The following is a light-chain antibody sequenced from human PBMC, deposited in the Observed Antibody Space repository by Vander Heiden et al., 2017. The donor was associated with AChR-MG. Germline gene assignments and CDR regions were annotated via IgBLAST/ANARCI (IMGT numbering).Light chain of an antibody. V-gene: IGLV1-47*01. CDR2: RNN. CDR1: SSNVGSYY. CDR3: AAWDDNLTGRV. Sequence: QSVLTPPPSASGTPGQRVTISCSGSSSNVGSYYVYWFQQLPGPAAKLLMYRNNRRPSGGPARFSGSKSGTSASLAISGLRSEDEADYYCAAWDDNLTGRVFGGGTKLTVL. J-gene: IGLJ3*02.